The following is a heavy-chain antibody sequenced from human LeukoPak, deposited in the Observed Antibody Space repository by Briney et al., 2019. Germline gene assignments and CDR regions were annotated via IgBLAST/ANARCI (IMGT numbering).Heavy chain of an antibody. D-gene: IGHD1-1*01. V-gene: IGHV3-23*01. CDR2: ISGSGGST. Sequence: GESLTLSCAASGFTFSSYAMSWVRQPPGKGLEWVSAISGSGGSTYYPDSEKGRLIISSDNTNNNPYVQMNSLRAEDKAVYYCAKGGGTFDYWGQGTLVTVSS. CDR1: GFTFSSYA. CDR3: AKGGGTFDY. J-gene: IGHJ4*02.